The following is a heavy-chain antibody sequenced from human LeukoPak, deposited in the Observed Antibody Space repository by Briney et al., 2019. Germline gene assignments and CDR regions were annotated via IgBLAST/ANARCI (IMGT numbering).Heavy chain of an antibody. Sequence: GGSLRLSCAASGFTFSSYSMNWVRQAPGKGLVWVSRINSDGSSTSYADSVKGRFTISRDNAKNTLYLQMNSLRAEDTAVYYCARGRRITMVRGVDYYFDYWGQGTLVTVSS. CDR2: INSDGSST. V-gene: IGHV3-74*01. CDR1: GFTFSSYS. CDR3: ARGRRITMVRGVDYYFDY. D-gene: IGHD3-10*01. J-gene: IGHJ4*02.